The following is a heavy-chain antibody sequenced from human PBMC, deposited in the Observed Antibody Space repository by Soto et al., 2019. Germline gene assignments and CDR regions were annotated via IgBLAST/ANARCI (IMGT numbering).Heavy chain of an antibody. CDR2: INHSGST. D-gene: IGHD1-26*01. Sequence: SETLSLTCAVYGGSFSGYYWSWIRQPPGKGLEWIGEINHSGSTNYNPSLKSRVTISVDTSKNQFSLKLSSVTAADTAVYYCARDSVGLYNWFDPWGQGTLVTVSS. J-gene: IGHJ5*02. CDR1: GGSFSGYY. V-gene: IGHV4-34*01. CDR3: ARDSVGLYNWFDP.